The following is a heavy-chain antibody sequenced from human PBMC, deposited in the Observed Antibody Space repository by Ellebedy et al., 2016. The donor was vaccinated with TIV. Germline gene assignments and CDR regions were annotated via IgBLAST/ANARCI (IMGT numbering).Heavy chain of an antibody. J-gene: IGHJ3*02. V-gene: IGHV3-33*01. D-gene: IGHD3-10*01. CDR1: GFTFSSYG. CDR2: IWYDGSNK. CDR3: ARGASSVGAEYDAFDI. Sequence: GGSLRLSXAASGFTFSSYGMHWVRQAPGKGLEWVAVIWYDGSNKYYADSVKGRFTISRDNSKNTLYLQMNSLRAEDTAVYYCARGASSVGAEYDAFDIWGQGTMVTVSS.